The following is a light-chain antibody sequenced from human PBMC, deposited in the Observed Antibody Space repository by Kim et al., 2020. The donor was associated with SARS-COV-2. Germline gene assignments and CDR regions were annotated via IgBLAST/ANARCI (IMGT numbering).Light chain of an antibody. V-gene: IGLV2-23*01. CDR2: EGS. Sequence: GQSITISCTGTSSDVGSYNLVSWYQQLPGKAPKLMNYEGSKRPSGVSNRFSGSKSGNTASLTISGLQAEDEADYYCCSYAVSSTWVFGGGTQLTVL. CDR1: SSDVGSYNL. CDR3: CSYAVSSTWV. J-gene: IGLJ3*02.